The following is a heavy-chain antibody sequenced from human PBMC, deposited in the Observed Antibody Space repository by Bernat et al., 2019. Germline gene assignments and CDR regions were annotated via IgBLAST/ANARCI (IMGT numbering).Heavy chain of an antibody. CDR2: IYYSGST. Sequence: QLQLQESGPGLEKPSETLSLTCTVSGGSISSSSYYWGWIRQPPGKGLEWIGSIYYSGSTYYNPSLKSRVTISVDTSKNQFSLKLSSVTAADTAVYYCARAGSSSWYYYYYMDVWGKGTTVTVSS. CDR1: GGSISSSSYY. J-gene: IGHJ6*03. D-gene: IGHD6-13*01. CDR3: ARAGSSSWYYYYYMDV. V-gene: IGHV4-39*01.